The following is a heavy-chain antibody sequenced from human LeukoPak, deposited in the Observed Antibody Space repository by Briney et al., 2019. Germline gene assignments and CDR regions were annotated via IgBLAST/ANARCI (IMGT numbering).Heavy chain of an antibody. J-gene: IGHJ6*03. CDR3: ARTRPQDHGTSYMDV. CDR2: IFYSGTT. CDR1: GDSISSDY. Sequence: PSETLSLTCDVSGDSISSDYWSWIRQAPEMGLEWIGFIFYSGTTTYNPSLQSRVTISVDTSKDKFYLKLTSVTAADTAVYYCARTRPQDHGTSYMDVWGKGTTVTVSS. V-gene: IGHV4-59*08. D-gene: IGHD4-17*01.